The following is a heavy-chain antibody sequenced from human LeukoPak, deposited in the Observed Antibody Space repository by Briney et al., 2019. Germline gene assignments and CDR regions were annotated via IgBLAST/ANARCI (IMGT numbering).Heavy chain of an antibody. J-gene: IGHJ4*02. CDR3: AKYITDYFDY. D-gene: IGHD5-18*01. Sequence: GGSLRLSCTASGFTFSSYAMHWVRQAPRKGLEWVAIISYDGSNQYYADSVKSRFTISRDNSKNTLYLQMNSLRAEDTAVYYCAKYITDYFDYWGQGTLVTVSS. V-gene: IGHV3-30*04. CDR2: ISYDGSNQ. CDR1: GFTFSSYA.